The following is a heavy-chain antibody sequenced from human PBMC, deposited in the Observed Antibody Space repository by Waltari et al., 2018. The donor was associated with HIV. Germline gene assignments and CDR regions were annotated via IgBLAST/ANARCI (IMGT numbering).Heavy chain of an antibody. CDR1: GGSFSGYY. V-gene: IGHV4-34*01. J-gene: IGHJ5*02. CDR3: ARGRNFDP. Sequence: QVQLQQWGAGLLKPSETLSLTCAVYGGSFSGYYWSWIRQPPGKGLEWIGEINHSGSTNYNPSLKSRVTISVDTSKNQFSLKLSSVTAADTAVYYCARGRNFDPWGQGTLVTVSS. CDR2: INHSGST.